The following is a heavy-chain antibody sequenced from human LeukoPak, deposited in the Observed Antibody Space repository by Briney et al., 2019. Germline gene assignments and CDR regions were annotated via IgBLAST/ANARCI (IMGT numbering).Heavy chain of an antibody. V-gene: IGHV4-34*01. CDR3: ARSSSATYAY. CDR2: INHSGSS. CDR1: GGSFSGYY. J-gene: IGHJ4*02. D-gene: IGHD3-3*01. Sequence: SETLSLTCAVYGGSFSGYYWSWIRQPPGKGLEWIGEINHSGSSNYNPSLKSRVTISVDMSKNQFSLKLSSVTAANTAAYYCARSSSATYAYWGQGTLVTVSS.